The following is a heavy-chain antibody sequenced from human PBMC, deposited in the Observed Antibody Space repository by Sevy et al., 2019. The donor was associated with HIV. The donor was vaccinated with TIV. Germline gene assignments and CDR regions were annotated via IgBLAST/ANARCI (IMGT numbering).Heavy chain of an antibody. CDR3: ARTRVNSSGWYSAADY. J-gene: IGHJ4*02. D-gene: IGHD6-19*01. V-gene: IGHV3-21*01. CDR1: GFTFSSYS. CDR2: ISSSSSYI. Sequence: GGSLRLSCAASGFTFSSYSMNWVRQAPGKGLEWVSSISSSSSYIYYADSVKGRFTISRDNAKNSLYLQMNSLSAEDTAVYYCARTRVNSSGWYSAADYWGQGTLVTVSS.